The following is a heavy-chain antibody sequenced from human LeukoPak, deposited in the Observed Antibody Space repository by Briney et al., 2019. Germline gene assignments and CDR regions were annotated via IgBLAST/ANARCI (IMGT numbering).Heavy chain of an antibody. J-gene: IGHJ6*03. CDR1: GFSFSDSA. V-gene: IGHV3-23*01. CDR3: AKNSPPPMYYYYYYMDV. Sequence: PGGSLRLSCAASGFSFSDSAVSWVRHSPGEGLKWVSSISDTGGRTYYADSVKGRFTITRDNSRNTVNLQMNSLRAGDTARYYCAKNSPPPMYYYYYYMDVWGKGTTVTVSS. CDR2: ISDTGGRT. D-gene: IGHD2-21*01.